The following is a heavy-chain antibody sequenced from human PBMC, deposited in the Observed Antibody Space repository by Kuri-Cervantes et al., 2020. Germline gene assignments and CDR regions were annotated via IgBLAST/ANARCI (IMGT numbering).Heavy chain of an antibody. CDR3: ARDPSDYGGHLDY. J-gene: IGHJ4*02. V-gene: IGHV1-18*01. D-gene: IGHD4-23*01. Sequence: SVKVSCKASGYVFNRYIISWVRQAPGQGLEWMGWISAYNGNTNYAQKLQGRVTMTTDTSTSTAYMELRSVRSDDTAVYYCARDPSDYGGHLDYWGQGTLVTVSS. CDR2: ISAYNGNT. CDR1: GYVFNRYI.